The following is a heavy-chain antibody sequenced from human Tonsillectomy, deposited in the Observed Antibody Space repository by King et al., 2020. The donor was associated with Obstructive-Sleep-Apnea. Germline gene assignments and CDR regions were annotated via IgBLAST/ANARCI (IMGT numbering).Heavy chain of an antibody. CDR2: MNPNSGKT. V-gene: IGHV1-8*01. D-gene: IGHD6-19*01. Sequence: QLVQSGAEVKKPGASVKVSCKASGYTFTSYDINWVRQASGQGLEWMGWMNPNSGKTGYAQKFQGRVTMTRNTSITTAYMELSSRRSEDTALYYCARGREWLDIDYWGQGTLVTVSS. J-gene: IGHJ4*02. CDR1: GYTFTSYD. CDR3: ARGREWLDIDY.